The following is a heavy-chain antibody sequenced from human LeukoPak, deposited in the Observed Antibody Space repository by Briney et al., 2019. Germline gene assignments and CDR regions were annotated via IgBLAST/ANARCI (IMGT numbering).Heavy chain of an antibody. V-gene: IGHV4-34*01. D-gene: IGHD3-16*01. CDR3: ARGEDYRDAFDI. J-gene: IGHJ3*02. CDR1: GGSFSGYY. Sequence: SETLSLTCAVYGGSFSGYYWSRIRQPPGKGLEWIGYIYHSGSTYYNPSLKSRVTISVDRSKNQFSLKLSSVTAADTAVYYWARGEDYRDAFDIWGQGTMVTVSS. CDR2: IYHSGST.